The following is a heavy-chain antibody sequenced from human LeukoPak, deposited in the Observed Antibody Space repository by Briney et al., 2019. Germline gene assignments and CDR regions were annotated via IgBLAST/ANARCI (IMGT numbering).Heavy chain of an antibody. D-gene: IGHD1-1*01. Sequence: PSETLSLTCTVSGGSINYYWSWIRQPAGKGLEWIGRMYTSGSTNYNYNPSLRRRVTMSVDTSKNQFSLKLTSVTAADTAVYFCARGPWNQRGGAFDIWGQGTMVTVSS. CDR3: ARGPWNQRGGAFDI. CDR1: GGSINYY. CDR2: MYTSGST. V-gene: IGHV4-4*07. J-gene: IGHJ3*02.